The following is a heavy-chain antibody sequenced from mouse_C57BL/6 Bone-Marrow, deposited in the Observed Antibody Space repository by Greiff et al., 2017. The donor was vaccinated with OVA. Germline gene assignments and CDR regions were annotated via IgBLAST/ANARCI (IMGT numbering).Heavy chain of an antibody. Sequence: VKLMESGAELARPGASVKLSCKASGYTFTSYGISWVKQRTGQGLEWIGEIYPRSGNTYYNEKFKGKATLTADKSSSTAYMELRSLTSEDSAVYFCARWDDLLLAYWGQGTLVTVSA. J-gene: IGHJ3*01. CDR2: IYPRSGNT. V-gene: IGHV1-81*01. CDR3: ARWDDLLLAY. CDR1: GYTFTSYG. D-gene: IGHD2-1*01.